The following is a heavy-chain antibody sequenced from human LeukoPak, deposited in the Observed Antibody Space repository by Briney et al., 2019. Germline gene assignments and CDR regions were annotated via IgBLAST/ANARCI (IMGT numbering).Heavy chain of an antibody. J-gene: IGHJ4*02. CDR3: AREGIVGATREDY. CDR2: IYYSGST. D-gene: IGHD1-26*01. V-gene: IGHV4-39*07. CDR1: GGSISSSSYY. Sequence: PSETLSLTCTVSGGSISSSSYYWGWIRQPPGKGLEWIGSIYYSGSTYYNPSLKSRVTISVDTSKNQFSLKLSSVTAADTAVYYCAREGIVGATREDYWGQGTLVTVSS.